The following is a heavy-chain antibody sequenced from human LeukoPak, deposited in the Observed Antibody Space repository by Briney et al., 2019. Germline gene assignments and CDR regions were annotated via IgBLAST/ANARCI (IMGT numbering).Heavy chain of an antibody. CDR1: GGTFSSYA. Sequence: EASVKVSCKASGGTFSSYAISWVRQAPGQGLEWMGRIIPILGIANYAQKFQGRVTITADKSTSTAYMELSSLRSEDTAVYYCARVYSSGWYYFDYWGQGTLVTV. D-gene: IGHD6-19*01. V-gene: IGHV1-69*04. CDR2: IIPILGIA. J-gene: IGHJ4*02. CDR3: ARVYSSGWYYFDY.